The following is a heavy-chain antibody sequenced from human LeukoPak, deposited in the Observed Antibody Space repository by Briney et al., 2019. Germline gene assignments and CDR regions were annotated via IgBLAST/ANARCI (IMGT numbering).Heavy chain of an antibody. Sequence: ASVKVSCKASGYTFTGYYMHWVRQAPGQGLEWMGWINPNSGGTNYAQKFQGRVTMTRNTSISTAYMELSSLRSEDTAVYYCARGKLSSSSKTWFDPWGQGTLVTVSS. CDR1: GYTFTGYY. D-gene: IGHD6-6*01. CDR2: INPNSGGT. CDR3: ARGKLSSSSKTWFDP. V-gene: IGHV1-2*02. J-gene: IGHJ5*02.